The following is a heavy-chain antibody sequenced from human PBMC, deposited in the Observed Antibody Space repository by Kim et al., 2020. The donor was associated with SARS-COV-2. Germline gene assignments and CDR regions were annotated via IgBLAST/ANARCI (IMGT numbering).Heavy chain of an antibody. CDR1: GGSISSGDYY. Sequence: SETLSLTCTVSGGSISSGDYYWSWIRQHPGKGLEWIGYIYYSGSTYYNPSLKSRVIILRDTSKNQFSLKLSSVTAADTAVYYCARGEKLWFHYWGQGTLVTVSS. CDR2: IYYSGST. D-gene: IGHD5-18*01. CDR3: ARGEKLWFHY. J-gene: IGHJ4*02. V-gene: IGHV4-31*03.